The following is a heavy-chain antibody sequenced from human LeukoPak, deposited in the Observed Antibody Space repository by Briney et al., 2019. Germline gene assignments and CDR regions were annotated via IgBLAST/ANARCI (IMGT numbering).Heavy chain of an antibody. V-gene: IGHV1-69*05. CDR3: ARETLLWFGELSGWFDP. Sequence: GSSVKVSCKASGGTFSSYAISWVRQAPGQGLEWMGGIIPIFGTANYAQKFQGRVTITTVESTSTAYMELSSLRSEDTAVYYCARETLLWFGELSGWFDPWGQGTLVTVSS. D-gene: IGHD3-10*01. CDR2: IIPIFGTA. CDR1: GGTFSSYA. J-gene: IGHJ5*02.